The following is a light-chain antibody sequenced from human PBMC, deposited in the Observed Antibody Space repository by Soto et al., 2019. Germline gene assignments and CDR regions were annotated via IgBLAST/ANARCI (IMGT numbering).Light chain of an antibody. V-gene: IGKV3-15*01. J-gene: IGKJ1*01. CDR1: QSVSSN. CDR3: QQYNSYSEA. CDR2: DAS. Sequence: EIVMTQSPATLSVSPGERASLSCRASQSVSSNLAWYQQKPGQAPRLLIYDASTRATVIPARFSGSGSGTEFTLTISSLQPDDFATYYCQQYNSYSEAFGQGTKVDIK.